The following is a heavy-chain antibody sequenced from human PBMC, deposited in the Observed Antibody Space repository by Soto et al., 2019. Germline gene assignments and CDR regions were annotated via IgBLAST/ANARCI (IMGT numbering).Heavy chain of an antibody. D-gene: IGHD2-21*02. CDR1: GFTFSTYA. J-gene: IGHJ4*02. V-gene: IGHV3-23*01. CDR3: AKSPNSGGYCYDI. CDR2: ISGSGAST. Sequence: GGSLRLSCAVSGFTFSTYAMAWVRQAPGKGLEWVSGISGSGASTYYADSMEGRFTISRDNSKNTLYLHLINLRSEDTAVYTCAKSPNSGGYCYDIWGQGTLVTVSS.